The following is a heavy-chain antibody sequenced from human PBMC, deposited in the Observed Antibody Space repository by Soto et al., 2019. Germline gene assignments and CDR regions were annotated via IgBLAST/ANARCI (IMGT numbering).Heavy chain of an antibody. D-gene: IGHD6-13*01. J-gene: IGHJ6*02. CDR1: GLTFSSYA. CDR2: ISGSGDST. Sequence: EVQLLESGGGLAQPGGSLRLSCAGSGLTFSSYAMSWVRQGPGKGLECVSSISGSGDSTYYADSVKGRFTISRDNSKNTLWLQMNSLRAEDTAIDYCGKGKVTAAVWTNGMDVWGQGTTVTVSS. V-gene: IGHV3-23*01. CDR3: GKGKVTAAVWTNGMDV.